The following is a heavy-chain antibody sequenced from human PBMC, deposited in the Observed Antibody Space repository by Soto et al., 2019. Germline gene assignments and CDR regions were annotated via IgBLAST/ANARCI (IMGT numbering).Heavy chain of an antibody. CDR1: GFTFNIYC. CDR2: ISYDGSNQ. V-gene: IGHV3-30*18. CDR3: AKDQASGQGSFDS. Sequence: GGSLRLSCAASGFTFNIYCMHWVRQAPDKGLEWGALISYDGSNQYYADSVKGRFTISRENSKNTLFLQMNSLRADDTAVYYCAKDQASGQGSFDSWGQGTLVTVSS. J-gene: IGHJ4*02.